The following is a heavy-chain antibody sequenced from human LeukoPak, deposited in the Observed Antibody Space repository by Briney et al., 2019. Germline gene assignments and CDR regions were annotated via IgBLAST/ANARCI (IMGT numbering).Heavy chain of an antibody. CDR1: GGSISSYY. CDR2: IYTSGST. D-gene: IGHD3-22*01. CDR3: ARDYYDSSGYPFCDY. J-gene: IGHJ4*02. V-gene: IGHV4-4*07. Sequence: SETLSLTCTVSGGSISSYYWSWIRQPAGKGLEWIGRIYTSGSTTYNPSLKSRVAMSADTSKNQLSLKLSSVTAADTAVYYCARDYYDSSGYPFCDYWGQGTLVTVSS.